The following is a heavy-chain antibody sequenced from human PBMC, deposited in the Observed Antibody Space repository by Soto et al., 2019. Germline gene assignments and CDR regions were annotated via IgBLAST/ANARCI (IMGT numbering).Heavy chain of an antibody. Sequence: LRLSCAASGFTFSSYWMSWVRQAPGQGLEGVANIKQDGSKKYYVDAVKGRFTISRDNAKNSLYLQMNSLRAEDTAVYYCARDYEGSATWYLDVWGQGTLVTVSS. CDR1: GFTFSSYW. V-gene: IGHV3-7*03. CDR3: ARDYEGSATWYLDV. D-gene: IGHD3-10*01. CDR2: IKQDGSKK. J-gene: IGHJ4*02.